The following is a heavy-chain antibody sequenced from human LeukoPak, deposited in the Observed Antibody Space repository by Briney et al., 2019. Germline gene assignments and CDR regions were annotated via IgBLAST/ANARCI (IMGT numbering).Heavy chain of an antibody. D-gene: IGHD3-9*01. CDR3: ARGYYDILTGYPPTGYYYMDV. Sequence: SETLSLTCTVSGGSISSGSYYWSWIRQPAGKGLEWIGRIYTSGSTNYNPSLKSRVTISVDTSKNQFSLKLSSVTAADTAVYYCARGYYDILTGYPPTGYYYMDVWGKGTTVTISS. CDR2: IYTSGST. J-gene: IGHJ6*03. CDR1: GGSISSGSYY. V-gene: IGHV4-61*02.